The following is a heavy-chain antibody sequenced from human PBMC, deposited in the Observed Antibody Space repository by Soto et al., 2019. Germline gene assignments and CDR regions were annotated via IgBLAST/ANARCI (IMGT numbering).Heavy chain of an antibody. J-gene: IGHJ6*02. V-gene: IGHV1-69*13. D-gene: IGHD2-15*01. CDR2: IIPIFGTA. CDR1: GGTFSSYA. Sequence: GASVKVSCKASGGTFSSYAISWVRQAPGQGLEWMGGIIPIFGTANYAQKFQGRVTITADESTSTAYMELSSLRSEDTAVYYCARALGYCSGGRCYPTYYYYGMDVWGQGTTVTVSS. CDR3: ARALGYCSGGRCYPTYYYYGMDV.